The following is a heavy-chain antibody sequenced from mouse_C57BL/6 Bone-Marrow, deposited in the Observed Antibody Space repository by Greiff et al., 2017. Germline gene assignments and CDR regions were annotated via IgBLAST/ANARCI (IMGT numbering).Heavy chain of an antibody. CDR3: ARWPRGYVDV. V-gene: IGHV1-18*01. CDR2: INPNNGGT. CDR1: GYTFTDSH. Sequence: DVQLQESGPELVKPGASVKIPCKASGYTFTDSHMDWVKQSHGKSLEWIGDINPNNGGTIYNQKFKGKATLTVDQPSSTTYMELRSLPSEATADCYSARWPRGYVDVGGTGTTITVTA. J-gene: IGHJ1*03.